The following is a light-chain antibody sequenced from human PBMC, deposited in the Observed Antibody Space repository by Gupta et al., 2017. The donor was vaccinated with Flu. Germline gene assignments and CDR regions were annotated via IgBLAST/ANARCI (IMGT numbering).Light chain of an antibody. J-gene: IGKJ2*03. Sequence: EVVMTHSPGSLSLSLGERATLSCRASQTVSSSSLAWYQQKPGQAPRLVIYGGSTRAAGIPDRFSGSGSGTDFALIISRLEPEDFAVYYCQHYGSSPYSFGQGTKVEIK. CDR3: QHYGSSPYS. CDR2: GGS. V-gene: IGKV3-20*01. CDR1: QTVSSSS.